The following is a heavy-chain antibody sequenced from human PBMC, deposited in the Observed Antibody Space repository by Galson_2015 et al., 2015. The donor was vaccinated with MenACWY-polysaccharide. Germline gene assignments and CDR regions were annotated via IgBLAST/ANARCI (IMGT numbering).Heavy chain of an antibody. D-gene: IGHD3-10*01. CDR1: GGSISSSSYY. CDR2: IYYSGST. V-gene: IGHV4-39*07. CDR3: ARSPITMVRGVIIQAPDGMDV. Sequence: LSLTCTVSGGSISSSSYYWGWIRPPPGKGLEWIGSIYYSGSTYYNPSLKSRVTISVDTSKNQFSLKLSSVTAADTAVYYCARSPITMVRGVIIQAPDGMDVWGQGTTVTVSS. J-gene: IGHJ6*02.